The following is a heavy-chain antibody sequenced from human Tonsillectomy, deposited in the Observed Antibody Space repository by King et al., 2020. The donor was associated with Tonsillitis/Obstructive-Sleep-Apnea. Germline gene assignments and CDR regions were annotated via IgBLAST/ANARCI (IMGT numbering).Heavy chain of an antibody. Sequence: VQLVQSGGGVVQPGRSLRLSCAASGFTFSSYGMHWVRQAPGKGLEWVASIWYDGSNKYYADSVKGRFTISRDNSKNTLYLQMNSLRAEDTAVYYCARDPQLEADYYYYYYMDVWGKGTTVTVSS. V-gene: IGHV3-33*01. J-gene: IGHJ6*03. CDR2: IWYDGSNK. CDR1: GFTFSSYG. D-gene: IGHD1-1*01. CDR3: ARDPQLEADYYYYYYMDV.